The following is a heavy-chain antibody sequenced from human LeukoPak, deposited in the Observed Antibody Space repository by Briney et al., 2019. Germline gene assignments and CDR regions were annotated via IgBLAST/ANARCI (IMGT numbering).Heavy chain of an antibody. J-gene: IGHJ4*02. V-gene: IGHV3-9*01. CDR1: GFTFDDYA. D-gene: IGHD3-22*01. CDR3: AKDSRSSGYYGSPFFDY. CDR2: ISWNSGSI. Sequence: GGSLRLSCAASGFTFDDYAMHWVRQAPGKGLEWVSGISWNSGSIGYADSVKGRFTISRDNAKNSLYLQMNSLRAEDTALYYCAKDSRSSGYYGSPFFDYWGQGTLVTVSS.